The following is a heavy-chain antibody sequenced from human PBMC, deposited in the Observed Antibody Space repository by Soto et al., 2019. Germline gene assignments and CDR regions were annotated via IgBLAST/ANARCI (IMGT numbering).Heavy chain of an antibody. V-gene: IGHV1-3*04. J-gene: IGHJ4*02. Sequence: QVHLVQSGAEVKKPGASVKVSCKASGYTFTAYNMHWLRQAPGQTLEWMGWINTANGDTRYSQNFQGRATLARDTSASTVYVEMSSLTPEDTAVYYCARDTGGRWEINYFDYWGQGTLVAVSS. D-gene: IGHD1-26*01. CDR2: INTANGDT. CDR3: ARDTGGRWEINYFDY. CDR1: GYTFTAYN.